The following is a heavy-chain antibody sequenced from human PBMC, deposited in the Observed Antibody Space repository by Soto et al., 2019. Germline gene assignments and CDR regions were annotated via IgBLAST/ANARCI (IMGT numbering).Heavy chain of an antibody. CDR1: GFTVSSNY. V-gene: IGHV3-66*01. CDR2: IYSGGST. Sequence: EVQLVESGGGLVQPGGSLRLSCAASGFTVSSNYMSWVRQAPGKGLEWVSVIYSGGSTYYADSVKGRFTISRDNSKNTLYLQMNSLGAEDTAVYYCARAEEVELTLDYWGQGTLVTVSS. D-gene: IGHD1-26*01. J-gene: IGHJ4*02. CDR3: ARAEEVELTLDY.